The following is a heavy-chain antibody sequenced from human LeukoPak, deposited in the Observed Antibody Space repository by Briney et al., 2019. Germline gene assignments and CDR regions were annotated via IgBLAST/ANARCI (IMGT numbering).Heavy chain of an antibody. CDR1: GFTFSSYS. J-gene: IGHJ4*02. D-gene: IGHD4-17*01. CDR2: ISRSSSTI. CDR3: ARVYDYGGYPYYFEY. Sequence: GGSLRLSCAASGFTFSSYSMNWVRQAPGKGLEWVSYISRSSSTIYYADSVKGRFTISRDNAKNSLYLQMNSLKAEETAVYSCARVYDYGGYPYYFEYWGQGTLVNVSS. V-gene: IGHV3-48*01.